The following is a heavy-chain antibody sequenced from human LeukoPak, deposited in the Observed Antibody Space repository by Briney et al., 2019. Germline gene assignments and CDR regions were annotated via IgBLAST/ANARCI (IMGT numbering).Heavy chain of an antibody. J-gene: IGHJ4*02. CDR2: INPSGGST. D-gene: IGHD1-20*01. CDR1: GYTFTGYY. Sequence: ASVKVSCTASGYTFTGYYMHWVRQAPGQGLEWMGWINPSGGSTSYAQKFQGRVTMTRDMSTSTVYMELSSLRSEDTAVYYCASSVSITGTTLDYWGQGTLVTVSS. V-gene: IGHV1-46*01. CDR3: ASSVSITGTTLDY.